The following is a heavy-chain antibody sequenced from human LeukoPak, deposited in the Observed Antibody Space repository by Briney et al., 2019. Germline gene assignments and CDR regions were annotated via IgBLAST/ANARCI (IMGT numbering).Heavy chain of an antibody. D-gene: IGHD2-8*02. Sequence: GGSLRLSCAASGFTFSGSAMHWVRQASGKGLEWVGRIRSKANSYATAYAASVKGRFTISRDDSKNTAYLQMNSLKTEDTAVYYCTWGTGGNFDYWGQGTLVTVSS. CDR3: TWGTGGNFDY. J-gene: IGHJ4*02. CDR1: GFTFSGSA. CDR2: IRSKANSYAT. V-gene: IGHV3-73*01.